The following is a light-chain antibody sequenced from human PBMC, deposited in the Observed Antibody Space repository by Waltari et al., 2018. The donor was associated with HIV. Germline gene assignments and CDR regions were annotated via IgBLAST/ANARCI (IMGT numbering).Light chain of an antibody. Sequence: QSALTQPASVSGSPGQSITISCTGTSSNVGSDDLVPWYQQHPGEAPKLIIYEVTKRPSGVSNRFSGSKSGNTASLTISGLQAEDEADYYCCSYTSSSTRVFGGGTKLTVL. V-gene: IGLV2-14*02. CDR3: CSYTSSSTRV. J-gene: IGLJ3*02. CDR2: EVT. CDR1: SSNVGSDDL.